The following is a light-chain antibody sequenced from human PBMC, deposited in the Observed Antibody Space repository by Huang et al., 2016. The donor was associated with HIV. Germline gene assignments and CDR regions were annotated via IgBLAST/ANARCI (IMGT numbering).Light chain of an antibody. Sequence: NQTPLSLSVTPGQPASISFRSSQSLLHSDGKTYRYWYVQKAGHAPQLLIYEVSNRFSGVPDRFSGSGSGTSFTLMISRVEAEDVGVYYCMQGIHLSSPFGGGTKIEI. CDR3: MQGIHLSSP. V-gene: IGKV2-29*02. CDR1: QSLLHSDGKTY. CDR2: EVS. J-gene: IGKJ4*01.